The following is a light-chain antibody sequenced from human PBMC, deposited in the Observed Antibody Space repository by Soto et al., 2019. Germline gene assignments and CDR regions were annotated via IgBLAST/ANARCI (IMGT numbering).Light chain of an antibody. Sequence: TQSPATLSVSPGERFTLSCRASQSVGSNVAWYHQKPGQAPRLLIYGISSRATGIPDRFRGSGSGTDFTLTISRLEPEDFAVYYCQQYGSSPRTFGQGTKVDI. J-gene: IGKJ1*01. CDR3: QQYGSSPRT. CDR2: GIS. CDR1: QSVGSN. V-gene: IGKV3-20*01.